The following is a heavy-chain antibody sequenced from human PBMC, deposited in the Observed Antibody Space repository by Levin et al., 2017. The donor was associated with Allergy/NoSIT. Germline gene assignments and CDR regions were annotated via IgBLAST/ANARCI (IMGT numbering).Heavy chain of an antibody. V-gene: IGHV4-34*01. D-gene: IGHD1-26*01. CDR3: ARIPAFILRPTRGWFDP. CDR1: GGSFSGYY. CDR2: INHSGST. J-gene: IGHJ5*02. Sequence: SETLSLTCAVYGGSFSGYYWSWIRQPPGKGLEWIGEINHSGSTNYNPSLKSRVTISVDTSKNQFSLKLSSVTAADTAVYYCARIPAFILRPTRGWFDPWGQGTLVTVSS.